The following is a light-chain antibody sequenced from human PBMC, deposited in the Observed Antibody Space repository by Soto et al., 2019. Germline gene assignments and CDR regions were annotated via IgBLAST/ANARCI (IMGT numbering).Light chain of an antibody. CDR3: SSYTSSSTLV. CDR2: NIS. J-gene: IGLJ2*01. Sequence: QSVLTQPASVSGSPGQSITISCTGTSSDVGGYNYVSWYQQPPGKAPKLMIYNISNRPSGVSNRFSGPKSGNTASLTISGLQAEDEADYYCSSYTSSSTLVFGGGTKLTVL. V-gene: IGLV2-14*01. CDR1: SSDVGGYNY.